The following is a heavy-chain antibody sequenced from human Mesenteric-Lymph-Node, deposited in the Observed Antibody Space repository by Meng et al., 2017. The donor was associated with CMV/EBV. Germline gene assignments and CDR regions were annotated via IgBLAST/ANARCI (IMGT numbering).Heavy chain of an antibody. J-gene: IGHJ4*02. V-gene: IGHV7-4-1*02. CDR1: GDTCTSYA. CDR3: TRELRYFDLVDY. Sequence: KDSGDTCTSYAMNGVRKAPGKGREGRGGINAYTGNKTEAQGFTGRFVFSWDNSVNTADLQISTLKPEDTAVYYWTRELRYFDLVDYWGQGTLVTVSS. CDR2: INAYTGNK. D-gene: IGHD3-9*01.